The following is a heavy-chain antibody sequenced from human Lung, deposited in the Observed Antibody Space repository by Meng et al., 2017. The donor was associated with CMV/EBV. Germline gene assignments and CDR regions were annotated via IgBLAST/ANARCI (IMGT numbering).Heavy chain of an antibody. J-gene: IGHJ4*02. Sequence: EVQLVESGGGLGQPGGSLRLSCEASGFIVSTKYMNWVRQAPGKGLEWVSVIYSGGSTYYTDSVKGRFTISRDNSKNTLYLQMNSLRTEDTAVYYCARGEVPAIIDYWGQGILVTVSS. CDR2: IYSGGST. V-gene: IGHV3-66*01. CDR1: GFIVSTKY. D-gene: IGHD2-2*01. CDR3: ARGEVPAIIDY.